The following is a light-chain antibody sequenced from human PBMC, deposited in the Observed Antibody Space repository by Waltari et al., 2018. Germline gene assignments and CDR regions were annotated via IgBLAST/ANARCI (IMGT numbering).Light chain of an antibody. CDR1: SGSLSTTSY. J-gene: IGLJ3*02. V-gene: IGLV8-61*01. CDR2: KAN. CDR3: ALYMGSGIWV. Sequence: HTVVTQEPSLSVSPGVTVTLTCALSSGSLSTTSYATWYQHTPGQAPRTLVYKANARSSGVPDRFSGSILGNTAALTITGAQADDESDYYCALYMGSGIWVFGGGTRLTVL.